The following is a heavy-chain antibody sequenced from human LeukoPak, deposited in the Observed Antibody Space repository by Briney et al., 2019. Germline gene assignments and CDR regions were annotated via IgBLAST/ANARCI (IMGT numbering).Heavy chain of an antibody. CDR3: ARQDDIVGANTLVH. CDR1: GGSISGYY. J-gene: IGHJ4*02. D-gene: IGHD1-26*01. V-gene: IGHV4-4*07. Sequence: SETLSLTCTVSGGSISGYYWNWIRQPAGKGLEWIGRIYASGNINYNPSLKSRVTMSVDTSKNQFSLKLFSVTAADTAVYYCARQDDIVGANTLVHWGQGILVTVSS. CDR2: IYASGNI.